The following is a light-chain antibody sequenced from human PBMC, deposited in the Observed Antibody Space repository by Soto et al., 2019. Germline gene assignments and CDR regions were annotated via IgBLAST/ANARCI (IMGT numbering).Light chain of an antibody. J-gene: IGLJ2*01. Sequence: QSVLTQPTSVSGAPGQRVTISCTGTSSNIGAGYDVHWYHQVPGTSPKLLIFVNSNRPSGVPDRFSGSKSGTSASLAITGLQAEDEADYYCQSYDNSLSVHVVFGGGTKLTVL. V-gene: IGLV1-40*01. CDR3: QSYDNSLSVHVV. CDR1: SSNIGAGYD. CDR2: VNS.